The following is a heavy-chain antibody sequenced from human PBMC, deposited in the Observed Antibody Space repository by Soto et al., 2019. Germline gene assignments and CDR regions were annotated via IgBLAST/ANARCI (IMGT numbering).Heavy chain of an antibody. CDR3: ARHVASTVTTSDWFDP. CDR2: ISYDGSTI. J-gene: IGHJ5*02. Sequence: GGSLRLSCAASGFTFSSHAMHWVRQAPGKGLEWVAIISYDGSTIFYGDSVKGRFTISRDNSKNTLYLHMSSLRPDDTAVYFCARHVASTVTTSDWFDPWGQGTLVTVSS. V-gene: IGHV3-30-3*01. CDR1: GFTFSSHA. D-gene: IGHD4-4*01.